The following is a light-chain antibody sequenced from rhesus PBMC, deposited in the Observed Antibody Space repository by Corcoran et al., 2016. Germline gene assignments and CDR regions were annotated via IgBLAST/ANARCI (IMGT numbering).Light chain of an antibody. CDR1: QGIRDW. V-gene: IGKV1-69*01. CDR3: QQHDDTPFS. Sequence: DIQMTQSPSSLSASVGDTVTLTCRASQGIRDWLAWYQQKPGKAPNLLIYRASNLESGVPSRFSGRGYGTDVTLTISGLQPEDIATYYCQQHDDTPFSFGQGTKVEI. CDR2: RAS. J-gene: IGKJ2*01.